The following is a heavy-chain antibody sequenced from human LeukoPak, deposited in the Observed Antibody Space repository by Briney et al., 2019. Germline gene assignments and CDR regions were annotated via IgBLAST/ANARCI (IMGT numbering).Heavy chain of an antibody. Sequence: ASVKVSCKASGYTFTSYYMHWVRQAPGQGLEWMGIIDPSGGGTNYAQKFQGRVTMTRDTSTSTVYMELSSLRSEDTAVYYCASLGSGSSRIIDFDYWGQGTLVTVSS. CDR2: IDPSGGGT. CDR3: ASLGSGSSRIIDFDY. J-gene: IGHJ4*02. CDR1: GYTFTSYY. D-gene: IGHD3-10*01. V-gene: IGHV1-46*01.